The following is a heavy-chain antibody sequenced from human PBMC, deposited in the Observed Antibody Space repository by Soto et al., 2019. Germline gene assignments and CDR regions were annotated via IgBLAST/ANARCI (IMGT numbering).Heavy chain of an antibody. J-gene: IGHJ4*02. CDR2: ISPSGGST. V-gene: IGHV1-46*01. Sequence: ASVKVSCKASGYTFTSYYIHWVRQAPGQGLEWMGIISPSGGSTSYAQRFQGRVTMTRDTSTSTVYMELSSLRFEDTAVYYCARDRQPDAIWTFDYWGRGILVTVSS. CDR3: ARDRQPDAIWTFDY. D-gene: IGHD2-8*01. CDR1: GYTFTSYY.